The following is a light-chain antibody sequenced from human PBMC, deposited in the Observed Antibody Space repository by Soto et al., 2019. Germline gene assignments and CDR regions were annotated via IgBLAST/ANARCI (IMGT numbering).Light chain of an antibody. CDR1: QSVNSN. CDR3: QQYNIRPPDT. J-gene: IGKJ2*01. Sequence: EIVMTQSPATLSVSPGERATLSCRASQSVNSNLAWYQQKPGQAPRLLIYGASTRAAGIPARFSGSGSGTEFSLTISSLQSEDFAVYYCQQYNIRPPDTFGQGTKLEIK. V-gene: IGKV3-15*01. CDR2: GAS.